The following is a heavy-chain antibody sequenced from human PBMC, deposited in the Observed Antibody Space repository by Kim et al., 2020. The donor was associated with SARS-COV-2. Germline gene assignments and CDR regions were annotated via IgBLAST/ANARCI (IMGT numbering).Heavy chain of an antibody. V-gene: IGHV3-23*01. CDR3: AKALGMEWLTVDY. J-gene: IGHJ4*02. D-gene: IGHD3-3*01. Sequence: YADSVKGRFTISRDNSKNTLYLQMNSLRAEDTAVYYCAKALGMEWLTVDYWGQGTLVTVSS.